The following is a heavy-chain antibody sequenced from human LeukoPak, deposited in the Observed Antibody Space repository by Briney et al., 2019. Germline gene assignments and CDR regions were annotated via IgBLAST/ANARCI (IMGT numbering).Heavy chain of an antibody. CDR2: IYYSGST. J-gene: IGHJ4*02. CDR1: GVSISSYY. CDR3: ARNFYTGSGSYLMGSFDY. D-gene: IGHD3-10*01. Sequence: SETLSLTCTVSGVSISSYYWSWIRQPPGKGLEWIGYIYYSGSTNYNPSLQSRVTISVDTSKNQFSQKLSSVTAADTAVYYCARNFYTGSGSYLMGSFDYWGQGTLVTVSS. V-gene: IGHV4-59*08.